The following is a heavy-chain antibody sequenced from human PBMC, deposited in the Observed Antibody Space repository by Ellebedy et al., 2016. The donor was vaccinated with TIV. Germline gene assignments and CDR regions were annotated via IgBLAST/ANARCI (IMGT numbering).Heavy chain of an antibody. J-gene: IGHJ3*02. Sequence: AASVTVSCKASRYTFTRYALNCVRQAPGQGLEWMGWINTNTGKPTYAQAFRGRFVFSLDTSVTTAYLQISRLKAEDTGVYYCARYYDILTGYYVPDTFDIWGQGTTVTVSS. V-gene: IGHV7-4-1*02. CDR1: RYTFTRYA. CDR2: INTNTGKP. CDR3: ARYYDILTGYYVPDTFDI. D-gene: IGHD3-9*01.